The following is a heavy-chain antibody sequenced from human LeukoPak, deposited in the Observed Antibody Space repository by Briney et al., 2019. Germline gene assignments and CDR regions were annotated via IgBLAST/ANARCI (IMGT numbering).Heavy chain of an antibody. CDR1: GLTVTNAW. CDR3: AREGATTFLDY. V-gene: IGHV3-7*03. CDR2: IKQDGSEK. D-gene: IGHD1-26*01. J-gene: IGHJ4*02. Sequence: GGSLRLSCSASGLTVTNAWMSWVRQAPGKGLEWVANIKQDGSEKYYVDSVKGRFTISRDNAKNSLYLQMNSLRAEDTAVYYCAREGATTFLDYWGQGTLVTVSS.